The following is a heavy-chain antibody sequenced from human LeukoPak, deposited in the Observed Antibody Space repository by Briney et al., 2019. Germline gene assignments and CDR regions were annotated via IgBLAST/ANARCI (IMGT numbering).Heavy chain of an antibody. CDR2: INPNSANT. CDR3: ARGDFGETNTAFDI. CDR1: GYTFTDYD. Sequence: RASVKVSCKTSGYTFTDYDIHWVRQAPGQGLEWMGWINPNSANTNYAQKLQGRVTFTRDTSLGIVYMELSGLTSEDAAVYFCARGDFGETNTAFDIWGQGTLVAASS. J-gene: IGHJ3*02. V-gene: IGHV1-8*03. D-gene: IGHD4-17*01.